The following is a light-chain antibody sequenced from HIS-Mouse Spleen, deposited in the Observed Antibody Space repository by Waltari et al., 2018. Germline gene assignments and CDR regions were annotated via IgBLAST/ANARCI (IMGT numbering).Light chain of an antibody. CDR1: SSDFGRYNL. J-gene: IGLJ3*02. CDR2: EGS. CDR3: CSYAGSSTWV. V-gene: IGLV2-23*01. Sequence: QSALTQPASVSGSPGQSITISCTGTSSDFGRYNLVSWYQQHPGKAPKLMIYEGSKRPSGVSNRFSGSKSGNTASLTISGLQDEDEADYYCCSYAGSSTWVFGGGTKLTVL.